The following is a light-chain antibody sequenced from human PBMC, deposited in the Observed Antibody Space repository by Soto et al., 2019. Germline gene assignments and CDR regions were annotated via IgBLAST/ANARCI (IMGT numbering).Light chain of an antibody. CDR1: QSISSW. J-gene: IGKJ1*01. CDR3: KQYNSYWT. CDR2: DAS. Sequence: DIQMTQSPSTLSASVGDRVTITCRASQSISSWLAWYQQKPGKAPKLLIYDASSLESVVPSRFSGSGSGTEFTLTISSLQPDDFATYYCKQYNSYWTFGRGTKVEIK. V-gene: IGKV1-5*01.